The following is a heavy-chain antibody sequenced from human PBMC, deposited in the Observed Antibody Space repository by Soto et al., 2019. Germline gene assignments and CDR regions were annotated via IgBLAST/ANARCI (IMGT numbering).Heavy chain of an antibody. Sequence: QVQLVESGGGLVQPGRSLRLSCAASGFTFSSYGMHWVRQSPGKGLEWVSLISYDGSDKYYADSVKGRFTISRDNSKNPVYIQMTRLRVEDTAVCYSGAGQYFSDYWGQGTLVTVSS. J-gene: IGHJ4*02. CDR1: GFTFSSYG. V-gene: IGHV3-30*03. CDR3: GAGQYFSDY. D-gene: IGHD6-13*01. CDR2: ISYDGSDK.